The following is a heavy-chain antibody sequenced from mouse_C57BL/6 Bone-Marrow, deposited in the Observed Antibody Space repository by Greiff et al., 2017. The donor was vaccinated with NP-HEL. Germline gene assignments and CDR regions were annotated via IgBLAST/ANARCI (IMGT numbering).Heavy chain of an antibody. CDR3: ARGSSGYRAWFAY. CDR1: GYTFTSYW. CDR2: IDPSDSYT. J-gene: IGHJ3*01. D-gene: IGHD3-2*02. Sequence: QVQLQQPGAELVMPGASVKLSCKASGYTFTSYWMHWVKQRPGQGLEWIGEIDPSDSYTNYNQKFKGKSTLTVDKSSSTAYMQLSSLTSEDSAVYYCARGSSGYRAWFAYWGQGTLVTVSA. V-gene: IGHV1-69*01.